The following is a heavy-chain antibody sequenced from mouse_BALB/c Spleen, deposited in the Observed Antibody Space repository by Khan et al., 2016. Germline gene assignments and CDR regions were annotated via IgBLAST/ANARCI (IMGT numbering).Heavy chain of an antibody. CDR1: GFTFTDYY. CDR3: ARNYGSRDWYFDV. CDR2: IRNKANGYTP. D-gene: IGHD1-1*01. V-gene: IGHV7-3*02. Sequence: EVELVESGGGLVQPGGSLRLSCATSGFTFTDYYMSWVRQPPGKALEWLGFIRNKANGYTPEYSASVKGRFTISRDNSQSILYLQMNTLRAEDSATYYGARNYGSRDWYFDVWGAGTTVTVSS. J-gene: IGHJ1*01.